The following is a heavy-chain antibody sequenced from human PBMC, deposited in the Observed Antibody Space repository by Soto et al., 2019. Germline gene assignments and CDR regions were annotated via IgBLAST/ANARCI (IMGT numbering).Heavy chain of an antibody. CDR1: GGTFSTYD. J-gene: IGHJ4*02. Sequence: GASVKVSCKASGGTFSTYDISWVRQAPGQGLEWMGGIIPAFDATKFAQKFQGRLTITADKSTGTVYMELSSLSSEDTAVYYCARDRSSSWYNGTFYFDSWGQGTLVTVS. CDR2: IIPAFDAT. D-gene: IGHD2-2*01. V-gene: IGHV1-69*06. CDR3: ARDRSSSWYNGTFYFDS.